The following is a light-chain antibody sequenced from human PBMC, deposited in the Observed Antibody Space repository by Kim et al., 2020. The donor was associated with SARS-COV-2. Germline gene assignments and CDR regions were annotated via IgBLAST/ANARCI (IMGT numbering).Light chain of an antibody. Sequence: QPALTQPASVSGSPGQSITISCTGTSSNVGAYNFVSWYQQHPGKVPKLMIYDVSDRPSGVSDRFSGSKSVNTASLTISGLQAEDEANYYCSSYTSGSTWVLGGGTQLTVL. CDR2: DVS. J-gene: IGLJ3*02. CDR1: SSNVGAYNF. V-gene: IGLV2-14*03. CDR3: SSYTSGSTWV.